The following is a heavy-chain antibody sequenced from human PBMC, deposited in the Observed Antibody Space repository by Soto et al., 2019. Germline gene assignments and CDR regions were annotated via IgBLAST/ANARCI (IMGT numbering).Heavy chain of an antibody. CDR2: ISIRGDYR. D-gene: IGHD4-17*01. CDR1: GFTFSSSG. CDR3: ANHGGFDF. V-gene: IGHV3-23*01. J-gene: IGHJ3*01. Sequence: EGQLLQSGGGLVQPGESLRLSCAASGFTFSSSGMSWVRQAPGKGLEWVSSISIRGDYRHYADSVKGRFTISRDNSKNTLYLQMSSLTAEDTALYYCANHGGFDFWGQGTMFAVSS.